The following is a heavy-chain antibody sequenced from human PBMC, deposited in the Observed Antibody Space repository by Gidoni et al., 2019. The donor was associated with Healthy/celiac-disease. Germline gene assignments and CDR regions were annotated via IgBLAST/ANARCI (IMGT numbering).Heavy chain of an antibody. V-gene: IGHV4-59*01. Sequence: QVQLQESGPGLLKPSETLSLTCTVAGGAISRYYWSWLRQPPGKGLELIGYIDYSGSTNYNPSLKSRGTISVDTSKNQFSLKLSSVTAADTAVYYCARDLGIAAAGTRFDPWGQGTLVTVSS. CDR2: IDYSGST. J-gene: IGHJ5*02. D-gene: IGHD6-13*01. CDR3: ARDLGIAAAGTRFDP. CDR1: GGAISRYY.